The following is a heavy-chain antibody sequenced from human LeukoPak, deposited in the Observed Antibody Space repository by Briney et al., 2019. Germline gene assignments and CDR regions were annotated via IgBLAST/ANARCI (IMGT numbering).Heavy chain of an antibody. CDR2: LGTDGTYT. V-gene: IGHV3-74*01. D-gene: IGHD4-11*01. CDR1: GFNLRDYW. J-gene: IGHJ5*02. CDR3: VRDPSNSGNWFDL. Sequence: GGSLRLSCAASGFNLRDYWMHWVRQAPGKGLVWVSRLGTDGTYTNYADSVRGRFTISRDNAKDTLYLQMDSLRAEDTAFYYCVRDPSNSGNWFDLWGQGTLVTVSS.